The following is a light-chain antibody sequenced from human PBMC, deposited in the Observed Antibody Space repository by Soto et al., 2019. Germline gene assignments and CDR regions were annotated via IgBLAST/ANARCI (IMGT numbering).Light chain of an antibody. CDR3: SSYTSISPVYV. J-gene: IGLJ1*01. CDR1: NTDVGRYNY. CDR2: EVD. V-gene: IGLV2-14*01. Sequence: QSVLTQPASVSGSPGQSITISCTGTNTDVGRYNYVSWYQHHPGKAPKLLISEVDNRPSGVSNRFSGSKSGNTASLTISGLQAEDEADYYCSSYTSISPVYVFGTGTKLTVL.